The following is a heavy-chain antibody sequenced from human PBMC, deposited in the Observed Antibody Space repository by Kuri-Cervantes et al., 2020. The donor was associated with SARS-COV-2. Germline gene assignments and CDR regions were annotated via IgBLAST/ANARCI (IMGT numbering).Heavy chain of an antibody. J-gene: IGHJ6*03. D-gene: IGHD6-19*01. CDR3: ARAYLPQWLVQGYYYYMDV. V-gene: IGHV1-2*02. CDR1: GYTFIDYY. CDR2: INPKSGAT. Sequence: ASVKVSCKASGYTFIDYYMHWVRQAPGQGLEWMAWINPKSGATNYAQKFQGRVTMTTDTSISTAYMDLSRLRSDDTAVYYCARAYLPQWLVQGYYYYMDVWGKGTTVTVSS.